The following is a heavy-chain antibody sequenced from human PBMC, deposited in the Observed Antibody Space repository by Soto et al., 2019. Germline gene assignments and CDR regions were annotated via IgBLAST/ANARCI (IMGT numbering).Heavy chain of an antibody. V-gene: IGHV3-72*01. J-gene: IGHJ4*02. CDR1: GFSFSDYY. D-gene: IGHD1-7*01. CDR3: ARAIPGTTSFGS. CDR2: ARDKGNSYST. Sequence: EVHLVESGGGLVQPGGSLRLSCAGSGFSFSDYYIDWVCQAPGKGLEWVGRARDKGNSYSTDYAAAGKGRFTVSRETSTNSLYLHMSRLIADDPVLYYCARAIPGTTSFGSWGQGTLVTVSS.